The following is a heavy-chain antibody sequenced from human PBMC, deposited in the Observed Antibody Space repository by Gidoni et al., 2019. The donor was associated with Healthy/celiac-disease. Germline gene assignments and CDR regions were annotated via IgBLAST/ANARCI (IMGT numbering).Heavy chain of an antibody. Sequence: QVQLQQWGAGLLKPSETLSLTCAVSGGSFSGYYWSWIRQPPGKGLEWIGEINHSGSTNYNPSLKSRVTISVDTSKNQFSLKLSSVTAADTAVYYCAREVSIYSGFTEIRGSGIYYYYYYYMDVWGKGTTVTVSS. CDR2: INHSGST. D-gene: IGHD5-12*01. CDR1: GGSFSGYY. CDR3: AREVSIYSGFTEIRGSGIYYYYYYYMDV. J-gene: IGHJ6*03. V-gene: IGHV4-34*01.